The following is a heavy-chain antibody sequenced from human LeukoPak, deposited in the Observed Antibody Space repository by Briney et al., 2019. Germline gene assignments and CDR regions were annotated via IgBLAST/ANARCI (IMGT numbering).Heavy chain of an antibody. CDR3: ARALPQSSGRYYYYMDV. CDR2: IYYSGST. D-gene: IGHD6-19*01. V-gene: IGHV4-59*01. J-gene: IGHJ6*03. Sequence: PSETLSLTCTVSGGSISSYYWSWIRQPPGKGLEWIGYIYYSGSTNYNPSLKSRVTISVDTSKNQFSLRLSSVTAADTAVYYCARALPQSSGRYYYYMDVWGKGTTVTVSS. CDR1: GGSISSYY.